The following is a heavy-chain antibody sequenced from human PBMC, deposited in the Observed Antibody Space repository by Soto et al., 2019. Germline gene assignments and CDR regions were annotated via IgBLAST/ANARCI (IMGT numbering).Heavy chain of an antibody. CDR2: IYWDDDK. J-gene: IGHJ4*02. Sequence: QITLKESGPTLVKPTQTLTLTCTFSGFSLSTSGVGVGWIRQPPGKALEWLALIYWDDDKRYSPSLKSRLTITNDTSKNQVVLTMTNMDPVDTATYYCAHSLIPNWGSRGAFDDWGQGTLVTVSS. V-gene: IGHV2-5*02. CDR1: GFSLSTSGVG. CDR3: AHSLIPNWGSRGAFDD. D-gene: IGHD7-27*01.